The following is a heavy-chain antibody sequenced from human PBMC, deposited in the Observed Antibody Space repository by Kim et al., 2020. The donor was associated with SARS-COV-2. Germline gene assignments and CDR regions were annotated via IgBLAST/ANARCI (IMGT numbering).Heavy chain of an antibody. CDR3: ATSYSNFDY. CDR2: ISPSGSTM. D-gene: IGHD2-21*01. CDR1: GFTFSGST. V-gene: IGHV3-48*02. J-gene: IGHJ4*02. Sequence: GGSLRLSCAASGFTFSGSTMNWVRQAPGKGLECVSHISPSGSTMYYADSVKGRFTISRDNAENSLYLQMTGLRDGDTAVYYCATSYSNFDYWGQGTLVTVSS.